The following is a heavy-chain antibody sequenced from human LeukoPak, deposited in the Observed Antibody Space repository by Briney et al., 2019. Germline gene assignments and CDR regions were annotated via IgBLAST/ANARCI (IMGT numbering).Heavy chain of an antibody. J-gene: IGHJ4*02. D-gene: IGHD6-13*01. CDR3: ARDPEVGSSSWTGFDY. CDR1: GFTFSSYS. V-gene: IGHV3-21*01. CDR2: ISSSSSYI. Sequence: GGSLRLSCAASGFTFSSYSMNWVRQAPGKGLEWVSSISSSSSYIYYADSVKGRFTISRDNAKNSLYLHMNSLRAEDTAVYYCARDPEVGSSSWTGFDYWGQGTLVTVSS.